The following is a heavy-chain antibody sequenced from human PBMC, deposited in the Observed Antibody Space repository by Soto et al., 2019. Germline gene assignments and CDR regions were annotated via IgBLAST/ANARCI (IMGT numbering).Heavy chain of an antibody. CDR3: AKDPRIHIVVVPAAILDNWFDP. D-gene: IGHD2-2*02. CDR1: GFTFSSYA. CDR2: ISGSGGST. J-gene: IGHJ5*02. V-gene: IGHV3-23*01. Sequence: GGALRLSCPASGFTFSSYAMSWVRQAPGKGLEWVPAISGSGGSTYYADSVKGRCTISRDNSKNTLYLQMNSLRAQDTAVHYCAKDPRIHIVVVPAAILDNWFDPWGQGTLVTVSS.